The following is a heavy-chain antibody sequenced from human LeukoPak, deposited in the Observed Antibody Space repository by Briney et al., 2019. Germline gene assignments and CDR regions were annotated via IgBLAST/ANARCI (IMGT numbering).Heavy chain of an antibody. CDR2: INPIGVST. Sequence: GASVKVSCKASGYTFTSYYLHWVRQAPGQGLEWMGIINPIGVSTSYAQKFQGRVTMTRDTSTSTVYMELSSLRSEDTAVYYCARAFPYCSGGSCYYRETNGYYFDYWGQGTLVTVSS. D-gene: IGHD2-15*01. CDR3: ARAFPYCSGGSCYYRETNGYYFDY. J-gene: IGHJ4*02. V-gene: IGHV1-46*01. CDR1: GYTFTSYY.